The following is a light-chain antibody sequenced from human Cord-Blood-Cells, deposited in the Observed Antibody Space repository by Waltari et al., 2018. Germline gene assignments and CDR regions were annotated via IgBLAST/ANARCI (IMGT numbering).Light chain of an antibody. V-gene: IGLV2-23*01. CDR1: RSVVGSYNL. CDR3: CSYAGSSTVV. CDR2: AGS. J-gene: IGLJ2*01. Sequence: QSALNKPASVSGSPGQSITISCTGTRSVVGSYNLFSWYQQHPGKAPKLMIYAGSKRPAGVSNRFSGSKAGNTASLTISGLQAEDEADYYCCSYAGSSTVVFGGVTKLTVL.